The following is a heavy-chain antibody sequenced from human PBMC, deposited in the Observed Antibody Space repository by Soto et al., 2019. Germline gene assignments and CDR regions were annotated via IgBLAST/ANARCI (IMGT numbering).Heavy chain of an antibody. J-gene: IGHJ3*02. CDR2: INPATGAA. CDR1: GYPVTAYY. V-gene: IGHV1-2*02. Sequence: QLHLVQSGAVVKKPGASVTVSCSASGYPVTAYYMHWVRQAPGRGLEWMGGINPATGAAKYTQTFQGRVTMTRDTSTRTGFMERSGLTSEDTAGFYWARGGGVGVAGSAAFDMWGQGTVVTVSS. CDR3: ARGGGVGVAGSAAFDM. D-gene: IGHD3-3*01.